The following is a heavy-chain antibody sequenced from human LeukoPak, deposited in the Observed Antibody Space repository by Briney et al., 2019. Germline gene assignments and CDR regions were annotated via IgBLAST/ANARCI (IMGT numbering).Heavy chain of an antibody. CDR2: FDPEDGET. Sequence: ASVKVPCKASEYTFTDYYIHWVRQAPGKGLEWMGGFDPEDGETIYAQKFQGRVTMTEDTSTDTAYMELSSLRSEDTAVYYCATRYSGSYANAFDIWGQGTMVTVSS. J-gene: IGHJ3*02. CDR3: ATRYSGSYANAFDI. V-gene: IGHV1-24*01. CDR1: EYTFTDYY. D-gene: IGHD1-26*01.